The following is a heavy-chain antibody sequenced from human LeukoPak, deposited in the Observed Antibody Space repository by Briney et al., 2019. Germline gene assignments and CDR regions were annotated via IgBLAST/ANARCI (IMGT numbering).Heavy chain of an antibody. CDR2: IYGGGTT. Sequence: GGSLRLSCAAYGIIVSSNYMSWVRQAPGKGLEWVAVIYGGGTTYYADSVKGRFTISRDNSKNTLYLQMNSLRAEDTSVYYCARDAAAQQLVHYFDYWGQGTLVIVSS. V-gene: IGHV3-53*01. CDR3: ARDAAAQQLVHYFDY. CDR1: GIIVSSNY. D-gene: IGHD6-13*01. J-gene: IGHJ4*02.